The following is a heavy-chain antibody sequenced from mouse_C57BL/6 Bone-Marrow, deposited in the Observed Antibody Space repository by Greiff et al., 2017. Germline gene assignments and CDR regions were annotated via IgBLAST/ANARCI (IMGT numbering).Heavy chain of an antibody. CDR2: IHPNSGST. D-gene: IGHD3-1*01. V-gene: IGHV1-64*01. Sequence: QVQLQQPGAELVKPGASVKLSCKASGYTFTSYWMHWVKQRPGQGLEWIGMIHPNSGSTNYNEKFKSKATLTVDKSSSTAYMQLSSLTSEDSAVYYCARSGLTYYAMDYGGQGTSVTVSS. CDR3: ARSGLTYYAMDY. CDR1: GYTFTSYW. J-gene: IGHJ4*01.